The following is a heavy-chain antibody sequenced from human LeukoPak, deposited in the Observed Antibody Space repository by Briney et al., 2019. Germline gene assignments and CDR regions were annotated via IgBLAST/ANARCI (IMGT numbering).Heavy chain of an antibody. V-gene: IGHV3-48*01. Sequence: GGSPRLSCAASGFTFVSHGMIWVRQAPGKGLEWLSYISPGSTTINSADSVKDRFTTSRDKAESSLFLQMNSLRAEDTAVYYCARVRGPTVTTMYFDYWGQGALVTV. CDR1: GFTFVSHG. J-gene: IGHJ4*02. CDR3: ARVRGPTVTTMYFDY. D-gene: IGHD4-17*01. CDR2: ISPGSTTI.